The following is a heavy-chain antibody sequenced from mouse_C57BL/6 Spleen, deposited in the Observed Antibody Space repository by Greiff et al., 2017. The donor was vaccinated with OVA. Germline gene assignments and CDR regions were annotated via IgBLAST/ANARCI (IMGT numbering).Heavy chain of an antibody. J-gene: IGHJ4*01. V-gene: IGHV1-85*01. CDR2: IYPRDGST. D-gene: IGHD1-1*01. CDR3: ARSSRLLGNAMDY. Sequence: VQLQQSGPELVKPGASVKLSCKASGYTFTSYDINWVKQRPGQGLEWIGWIYPRDGSTKYNEKLKGKATLTVDTSSSTAYMELHSLTSEDSAVYFCARSSRLLGNAMDYWGQGTSVTVSS. CDR1: GYTFTSYD.